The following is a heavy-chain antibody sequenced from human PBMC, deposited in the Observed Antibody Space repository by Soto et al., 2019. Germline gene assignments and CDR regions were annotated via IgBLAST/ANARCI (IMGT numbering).Heavy chain of an antibody. J-gene: IGHJ3*02. CDR1: GDTFTANY. Sequence: ASVKVSCKASGDTFTANYIHWVRQAPGQGFEWMGWINPKSGGTKFPQKFQGRVTMTRDTSLSTVYMTLTRLTSDDTAVYYCASFLAAAGTGDAFDIWGQGTRVTVSS. V-gene: IGHV1-2*02. CDR2: INPKSGGT. D-gene: IGHD6-13*01. CDR3: ASFLAAAGTGDAFDI.